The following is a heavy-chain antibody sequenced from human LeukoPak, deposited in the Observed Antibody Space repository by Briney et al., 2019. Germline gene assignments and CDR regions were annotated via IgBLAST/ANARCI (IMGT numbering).Heavy chain of an antibody. CDR1: GYTFTSYG. CDR2: ISAYNGNT. Sequence: GASVKVSCKASGYTFTSYGISWVRQAPGQGLEWMGWISAYNGNTNYAQKLQGRVTMTTDTSTSTAYMELRSLRSDDTAVYYCASRYESYDFWSGYPDTKKRYYYYGMDVWGQGTTVTVSS. CDR3: ASRYESYDFWSGYPDTKKRYYYYGMDV. V-gene: IGHV1-18*01. J-gene: IGHJ6*02. D-gene: IGHD3-3*01.